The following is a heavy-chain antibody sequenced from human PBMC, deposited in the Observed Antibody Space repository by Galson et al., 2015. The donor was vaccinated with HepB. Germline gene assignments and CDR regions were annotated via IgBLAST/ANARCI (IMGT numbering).Heavy chain of an antibody. J-gene: IGHJ4*02. D-gene: IGHD5/OR15-5a*01. CDR3: ARSLYERKALDY. V-gene: IGHV2-70*04. CDR2: IDWDDDE. CDR1: GFSLRSGKVR. Sequence: PALVKPTQTLILTCTTSGFSLRSGKVRVSWLRQSPGKALEWLARIDWDDDEYYSESLNSRLTISRDASKTQVFLSMTNMDPVDTGTYYCARSLYERKALDYWGQGTLVTVSS.